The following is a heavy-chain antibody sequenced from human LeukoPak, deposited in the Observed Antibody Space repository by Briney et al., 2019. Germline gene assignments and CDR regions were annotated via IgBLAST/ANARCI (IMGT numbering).Heavy chain of an antibody. J-gene: IGHJ4*02. CDR2: VNPDDSDT. Sequence: RGESLKISCKGSGYSFTSHWIGWVRQMPGKGVEWMGIVNPDDSDTIYSPSFQGQVTISADESITTAYLQWSSLKASDTAMYYCARLRWPRGGRSSFDYWGQGALVTVSS. D-gene: IGHD3-10*01. CDR1: GYSFTSHW. CDR3: ARLRWPRGGRSSFDY. V-gene: IGHV5-51*01.